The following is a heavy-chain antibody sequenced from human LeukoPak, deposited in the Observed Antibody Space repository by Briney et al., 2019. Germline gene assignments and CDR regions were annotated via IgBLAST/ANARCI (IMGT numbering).Heavy chain of an antibody. CDR3: ASGGSSSWYRWFDP. CDR1: GGSISSSSYY. Sequence: SETLSPTCTVSGGSISSSSYYWGWIRQPPGRGLEWIGDISYSGSTYYNPSLKSRVTISVDTSKNQFSPKLSSVTATDTAVYYCASGGSSSWYRWFDPWGQGTLVTVSS. CDR2: ISYSGST. V-gene: IGHV4-39*01. D-gene: IGHD6-13*01. J-gene: IGHJ5*02.